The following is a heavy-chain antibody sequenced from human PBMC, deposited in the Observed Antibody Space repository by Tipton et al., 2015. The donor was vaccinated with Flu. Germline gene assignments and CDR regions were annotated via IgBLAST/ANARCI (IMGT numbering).Heavy chain of an antibody. J-gene: IGHJ5*01. CDR1: GDSIASDYY. CDR2: LHHSGNA. CDR3: ARRDYSNYVSEPKNWFDS. D-gene: IGHD4-11*01. V-gene: IGHV4-38-2*01. Sequence: TLSLTCSISGDSIASDYYWGWIRQPPGKGLEWIGNLHHSGNAYYNPSLKSRVILSVARSKNLLSLRLTSVTAADTAVYFCARRDYSNYVSEPKNWFDSWGQGTLVTVSS.